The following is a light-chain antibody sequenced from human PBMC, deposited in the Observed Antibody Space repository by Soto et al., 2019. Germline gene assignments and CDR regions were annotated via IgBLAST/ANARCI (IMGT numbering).Light chain of an antibody. J-gene: IGLJ1*01. Sequence: QSVLTQPASVSGSPGQSITISCTGTSSDVGAYNYVSWYQQQSGKAPKLMIHEVSNRPSGVSNRFSGSKSGNTASLTISGLQAEDEADYYCSSYTPSRAYVFGIGTKLTVL. CDR1: SSDVGAYNY. CDR2: EVS. CDR3: SSYTPSRAYV. V-gene: IGLV2-14*01.